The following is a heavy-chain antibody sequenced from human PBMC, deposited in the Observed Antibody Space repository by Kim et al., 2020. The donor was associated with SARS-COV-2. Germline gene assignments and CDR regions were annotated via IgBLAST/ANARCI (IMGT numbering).Heavy chain of an antibody. Sequence: ASVKVSCKASGYTFTGYYMHWVRQAPGQGLEWMGRINPNSGGTNYAQKFQGRVTMTRDTSISTAYMELSRLRSDDTAVYYCARDPRGGSYELNYWGQGTLVTVSS. CDR2: INPNSGGT. D-gene: IGHD1-26*01. CDR1: GYTFTGYY. J-gene: IGHJ4*02. CDR3: ARDPRGGSYELNY. V-gene: IGHV1-2*06.